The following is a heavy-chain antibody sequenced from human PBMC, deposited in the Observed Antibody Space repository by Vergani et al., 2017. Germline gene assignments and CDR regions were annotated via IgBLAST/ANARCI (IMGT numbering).Heavy chain of an antibody. CDR2: ISAYNGNT. CDR1: GYTFTGYY. CDR3: ARGTGYSGYDKGANFDY. V-gene: IGHV1-18*04. J-gene: IGHJ4*02. Sequence: QVQLVQSGAEVKKPGSSVKVSCKASGYTFTGYYMHWVRQAPGQGLEWMGWISAYNGNTNYAQKLQGRVTMTTDTSTSTAYMELRSLRSDDTAVYYCARGTGYSGYDKGANFDYWGQGTLVTVSS. D-gene: IGHD5-12*01.